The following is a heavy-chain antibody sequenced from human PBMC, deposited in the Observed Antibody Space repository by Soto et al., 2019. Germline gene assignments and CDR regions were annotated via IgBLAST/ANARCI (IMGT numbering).Heavy chain of an antibody. D-gene: IGHD2-2*01. CDR1: GGSISSYY. CDR3: AGEYCSSTSCRYDY. Sequence: SETLSLTCTVSGGSISSYYWSWIRQPPGKGLEWIGYIYYSGSTNYNPSLKSRVTMSVDTSKNQFSLKLSSVTAADTAVYYCAGEYCSSTSCRYDYWGQGTLVTVSS. J-gene: IGHJ4*02. V-gene: IGHV4-59*01. CDR2: IYYSGST.